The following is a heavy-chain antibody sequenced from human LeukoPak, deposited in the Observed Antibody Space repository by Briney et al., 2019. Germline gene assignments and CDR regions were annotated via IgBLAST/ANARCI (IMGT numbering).Heavy chain of an antibody. CDR1: GGSISSGSYY. D-gene: IGHD6-13*01. J-gene: IGHJ5*02. V-gene: IGHV4-61*01. Sequence: PSQTLSLTCTVSGGSISSGSYYWSWIRQPPGKGLEWIGYIYYSGSTNYNPSLKSRVTISVDTSKNQFSLKLSSVTAADTAVYYCARGASSSWYYWFDPWGQGTLVTVSS. CDR3: ARGASSSWYYWFDP. CDR2: IYYSGST.